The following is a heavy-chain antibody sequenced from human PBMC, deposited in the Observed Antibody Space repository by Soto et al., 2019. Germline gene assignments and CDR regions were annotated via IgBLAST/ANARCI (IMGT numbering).Heavy chain of an antibody. Sequence: ASVKVSCKASGGTFSSYAISWVRQAPGQGLEWMGGIIPYNGDTNYAQKLQGRVTMTTDTSTSTAYMELRSLRSDDTAVYYCARYCSSTSCDHYFDYWGQGTLVTVSS. CDR2: IIPYNGDT. CDR1: GGTFSSYA. J-gene: IGHJ4*02. CDR3: ARYCSSTSCDHYFDY. D-gene: IGHD2-2*01. V-gene: IGHV1-18*01.